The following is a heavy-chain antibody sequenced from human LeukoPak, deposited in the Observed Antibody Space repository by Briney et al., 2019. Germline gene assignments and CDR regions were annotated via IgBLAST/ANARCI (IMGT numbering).Heavy chain of an antibody. V-gene: IGHV1-18*01. CDR1: GYTFTSYG. Sequence: GASVKVSCKAPGYTFTSYGISWVRQAPGQGLEWMGWISAYNGNTNYAQKLQGRVTMTTDTSTSTAYMELRSLRSDDTAVYYCARGFKGYCSGGSCYGYYYGMDVWGQGTTVTVSS. J-gene: IGHJ6*02. D-gene: IGHD2-15*01. CDR3: ARGFKGYCSGGSCYGYYYGMDV. CDR2: ISAYNGNT.